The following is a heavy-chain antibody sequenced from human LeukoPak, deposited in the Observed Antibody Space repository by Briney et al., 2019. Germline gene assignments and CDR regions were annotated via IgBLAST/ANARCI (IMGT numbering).Heavy chain of an antibody. J-gene: IGHJ4*02. CDR1: GGSISGYY. V-gene: IGHV4-59*01. Sequence: SETLSLTCTVSGGSISGYYWSWIRQPSEKGLEWIGYVHYSGSTNYNPSLKSRVIISVDTSKNQFSLKMSSVTAADTAVYYCATYYSDSSAYVHYLDSWGQGTLVTVSS. D-gene: IGHD3-22*01. CDR3: ATYYSDSSAYVHYLDS. CDR2: VHYSGST.